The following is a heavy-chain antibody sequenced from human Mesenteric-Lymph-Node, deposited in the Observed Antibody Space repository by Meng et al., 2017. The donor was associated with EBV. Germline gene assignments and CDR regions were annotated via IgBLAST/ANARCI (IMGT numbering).Heavy chain of an antibody. Sequence: RVQAGAEVKKAGSSVKVSCKASGGTFSSYAIRWVRQAPGQGLEWMGGIIPIFGTANYAQKFQGRVTMTTDTSTSTAYMELRSLTSDDTAVYYCARVPSIIVVVPYYFDYWGQGTLVTVSS. CDR3: ARVPSIIVVVPYYFDY. CDR2: IIPIFGTA. V-gene: IGHV1-69*05. J-gene: IGHJ4*02. CDR1: GGTFSSYA. D-gene: IGHD3-22*01.